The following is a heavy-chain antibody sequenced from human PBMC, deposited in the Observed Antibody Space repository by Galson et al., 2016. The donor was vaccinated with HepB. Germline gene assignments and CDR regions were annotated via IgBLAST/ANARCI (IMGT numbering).Heavy chain of an antibody. CDR2: INPNSGDT. CDR3: ARIGSNHNFDY. D-gene: IGHD2-15*01. Sequence: SVKVSCKASGYTFTVYYMHWVRQAPGQGLEWMGRINPNSGDTNFAQNFQGMVTMTRDTSISTAYMELSRLRADDTAVYYCARIGSNHNFDYWGQGTLVTVSS. V-gene: IGHV1-2*06. CDR1: GYTFTVYY. J-gene: IGHJ4*02.